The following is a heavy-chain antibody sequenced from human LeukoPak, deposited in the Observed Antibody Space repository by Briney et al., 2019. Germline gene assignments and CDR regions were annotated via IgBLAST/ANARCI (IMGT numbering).Heavy chain of an antibody. D-gene: IGHD6-6*01. CDR2: IIPIFGTA. J-gene: IGHJ3*02. V-gene: IGHV1-69*13. Sequence: GASVKVSCKASGGTFSSYAISWVRQAPGQGLEWMGGIIPIFGTANYAQKYQGRVTITADESTSTAYMELSSLRSEDTAVYYCARYSSSSDAFDIWGQGTMVTVSS. CDR3: ARYSSSSDAFDI. CDR1: GGTFSSYA.